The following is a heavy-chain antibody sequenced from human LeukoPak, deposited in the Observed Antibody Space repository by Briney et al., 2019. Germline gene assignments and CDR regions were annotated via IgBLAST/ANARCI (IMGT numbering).Heavy chain of an antibody. CDR3: ANYYDFWSGSFY. CDR2: IYYSGVT. CDR1: GGSISSSSYY. Sequence: PSETLSLTCTVSGGSISSSSYYWGWIRQPPGKGLEWVGSIYYSGVTFYNPSLKSRVTVSVDTSKNQFSLKLSSVTAADTAVYYCANYYDFWSGSFYWGQGTLVTVSS. J-gene: IGHJ4*02. D-gene: IGHD3-3*01. V-gene: IGHV4-39*01.